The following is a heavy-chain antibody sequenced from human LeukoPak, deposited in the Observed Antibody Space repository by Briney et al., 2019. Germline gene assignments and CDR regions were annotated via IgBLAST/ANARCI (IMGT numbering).Heavy chain of an antibody. CDR1: GFTFSSYS. Sequence: GGSLRLSCAASGFTFSSYSMNWVRQAPGKGLEWVSSISSSSSYIYYADSVKGRFTISRDNAKNSLYLQMNSLRAEDTAVYYCARDCSSTSWYGGFDYWGQGTLVTVSS. V-gene: IGHV3-21*01. J-gene: IGHJ4*02. CDR3: ARDCSSTSWYGGFDY. D-gene: IGHD2-2*01. CDR2: ISSSSSYI.